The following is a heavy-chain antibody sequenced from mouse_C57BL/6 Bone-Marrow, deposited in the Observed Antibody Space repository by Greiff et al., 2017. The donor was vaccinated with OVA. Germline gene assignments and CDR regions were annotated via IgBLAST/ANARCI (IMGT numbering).Heavy chain of an antibody. CDR3: ARTYYSNPWYFDV. CDR2: IDPNSGGT. D-gene: IGHD2-5*01. V-gene: IGHV1-72*01. J-gene: IGHJ1*03. Sequence: VQLQQSGAELVKPGASVKLSCKASGYTFTSYWMHWVKQRPGRCLEWIGRIDPNSGGTKYNEKFKSKATLTVDKPSSTAYMQLSSLTSEDSAVYYCARTYYSNPWYFDVWGTGTTVTVSS. CDR1: GYTFTSYW.